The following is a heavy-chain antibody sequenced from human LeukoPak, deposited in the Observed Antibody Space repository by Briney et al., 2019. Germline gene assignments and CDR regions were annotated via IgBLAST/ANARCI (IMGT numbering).Heavy chain of an antibody. CDR1: GFTFSSYG. CDR2: FSGSGVST. Sequence: PGGSLRLSCAASGFTFSSYGMSWVRQAPEKGLEWVSGFSGSGVSTYYADSVKGRFTISRDNSKNTLYLQMSSLRAEDSAVYYCANDHSIHLWTYYFDYWGQGTLVTVSS. D-gene: IGHD5-18*01. V-gene: IGHV3-23*01. J-gene: IGHJ4*02. CDR3: ANDHSIHLWTYYFDY.